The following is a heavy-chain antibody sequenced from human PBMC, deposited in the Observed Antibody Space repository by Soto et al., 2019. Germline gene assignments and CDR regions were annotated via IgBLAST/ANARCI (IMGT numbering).Heavy chain of an antibody. V-gene: IGHV1-58*01. Sequence: ELVQSGPEAREPGTSVKVSCRASGFSFGDSAVQWVRQGRGQRLEWIGWIVVVNGNTNYAQKFEGRVTLTRDASTSTSHMELTSLSSEDTAVYFCAVTDLPFRPLTEPTENGMDVWGQGITVTVSS. CDR3: AVTDLPFRPLTEPTENGMDV. D-gene: IGHD3-3*02. CDR1: GFSFGDSA. J-gene: IGHJ6*02. CDR2: IVVVNGNT.